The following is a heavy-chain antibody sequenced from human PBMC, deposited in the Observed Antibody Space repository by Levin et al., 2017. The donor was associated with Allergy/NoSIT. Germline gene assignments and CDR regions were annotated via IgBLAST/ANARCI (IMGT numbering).Heavy chain of an antibody. D-gene: IGHD6-13*01. CDR3: TTYNSSWYYFDY. Sequence: PGGSLRLSCAASGFSFTNGWMSWARQAPGKGLEWVGRIKSKTDGGTVEYAAPVKGRFIISRDDSKNTLYLQMNSLKTEDTAVYYCTTYNSSWYYFDYWGQGTLVTVSS. V-gene: IGHV3-15*01. J-gene: IGHJ4*02. CDR2: IKSKTDGGTV. CDR1: GFSFTNGW.